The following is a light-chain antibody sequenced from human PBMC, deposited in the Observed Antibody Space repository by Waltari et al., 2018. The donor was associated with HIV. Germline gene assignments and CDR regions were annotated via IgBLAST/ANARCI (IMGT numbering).Light chain of an antibody. V-gene: IGLV1-51*01. CDR2: DNK. CDR3: ATWDSSLGAGV. CDR1: SPNIGNNF. Sequence: QSVLTQPPSVSAAPGQKVTISCSGSSPNIGNNFISWYQKVPGTAPKLLIYDNKKLPSVISDLFSGSNAVTSGTLGISGLQTGDDAYYYCATWDSSLGAGVFGGGTKVTVL. J-gene: IGLJ2*01.